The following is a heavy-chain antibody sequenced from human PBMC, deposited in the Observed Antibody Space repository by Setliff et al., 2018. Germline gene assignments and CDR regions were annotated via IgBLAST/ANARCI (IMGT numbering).Heavy chain of an antibody. V-gene: IGHV7-4-1*02. J-gene: IGHJ6*03. D-gene: IGHD3-3*01. CDR1: GYTFRSYA. Sequence: GASVKVSCKAPGYTFRSYAVNWVRQAPGQGLEWMGWINTNTGNPTYAQGFAGRFVFSLDTSVSTAYLQISSLKAEDTALYYCARGGDIITIFGVVTPDYYYYMDVWGTGTTVTVSS. CDR2: INTNTGNP. CDR3: ARGGDIITIFGVVTPDYYYYMDV.